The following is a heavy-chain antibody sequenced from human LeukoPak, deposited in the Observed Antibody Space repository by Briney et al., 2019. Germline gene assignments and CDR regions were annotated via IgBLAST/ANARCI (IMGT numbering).Heavy chain of an antibody. V-gene: IGHV3-21*01. CDR2: ISSSSSYT. D-gene: IGHD3-3*01. CDR3: AREKSGGTATLDF. Sequence: KPGGSLRLSCAASGFTFSSYSMNWVRQAPGKGLEWVSSISSSSSYTYYADSVKGRFTISREDAKNSVYLQMNSLRAGDTAVYYCAREKSGGTATLDFWGQGTLVTVSS. J-gene: IGHJ4*02. CDR1: GFTFSSYS.